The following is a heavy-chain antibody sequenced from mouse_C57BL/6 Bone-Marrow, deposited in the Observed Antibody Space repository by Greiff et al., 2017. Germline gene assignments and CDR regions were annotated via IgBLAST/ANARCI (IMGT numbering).Heavy chain of an antibody. CDR2: ISSGSSTI. V-gene: IGHV5-17*01. J-gene: IGHJ3*01. CDR3: ARHYYGSSN. D-gene: IGHD1-1*01. Sequence: EVKLMESGGGLVKPGGSLKLSCAASGFTFSDYGMHWVRQAPEKGLEWVAYISSGSSTIYYADTVKGRFTISRDNAKNTLFLQMTSRRAEDTAMYYCARHYYGSSNWGQGTLVTVSA. CDR1: GFTFSDYG.